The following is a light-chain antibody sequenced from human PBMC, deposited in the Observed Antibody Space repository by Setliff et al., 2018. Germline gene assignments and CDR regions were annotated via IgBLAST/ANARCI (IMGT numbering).Light chain of an antibody. J-gene: IGLJ1*01. CDR3: RSYAGSSTLYV. Sequence: QSALTQPASVSGSPGQSITISCTGTSSDVGGYNYVSWYQQHPGKAPKLMIYDVSNRPSGVSNRFSGSKSANTASLTISGLQAEDEADYYCRSYAGSSTLYVFGTGTKVTVL. CDR2: DVS. CDR1: SSDVGGYNY. V-gene: IGLV2-14*03.